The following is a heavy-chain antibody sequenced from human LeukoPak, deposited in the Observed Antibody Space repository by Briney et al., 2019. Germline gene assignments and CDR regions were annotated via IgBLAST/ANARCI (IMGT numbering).Heavy chain of an antibody. CDR1: GYSFTTYG. V-gene: IGHV1-18*01. CDR3: ARSRPGWGTTFDY. Sequence: ASVKVSCKASGYSFTTYGISWVRQAPGQGLEWMVWISTYNGNTDYAQKFQGRVTMTTDTSTSTAYMELRSLRSDDTAVYYCARSRPGWGTTFDYWGQGTLVTVSS. J-gene: IGHJ4*02. D-gene: IGHD1-1*01. CDR2: ISTYNGNT.